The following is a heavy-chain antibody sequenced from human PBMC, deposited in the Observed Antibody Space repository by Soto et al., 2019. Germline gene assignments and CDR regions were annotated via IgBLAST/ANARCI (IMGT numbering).Heavy chain of an antibody. D-gene: IGHD1-26*01. Sequence: RRLSCAASGFIFGAYEMNWVRQAPGRGLEWVSYISSDSSAIFYADSVKGRFTVSRDNVDDSLFLQMHSVSPEDTAVYYCATVQSAGSYYDGFVFFEDWGQGSLVTVSS. J-gene: IGHJ4*02. CDR2: ISSDSSAI. CDR1: GFIFGAYE. V-gene: IGHV3-48*03. CDR3: ATVQSAGSYYDGFVFFED.